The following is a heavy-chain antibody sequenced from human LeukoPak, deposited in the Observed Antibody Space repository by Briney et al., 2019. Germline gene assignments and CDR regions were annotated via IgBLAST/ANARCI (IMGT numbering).Heavy chain of an antibody. Sequence: GGSLRLSCAASGFTFSSYWMHWVRQARGKGLVWVSRINSDGSSTSYADSVKGRFTISRDNAKNTLYLQMNSLRAEDTAVYYCARTLYSSGWYFPFDYWGQGTLVTVSS. J-gene: IGHJ4*02. D-gene: IGHD6-19*01. CDR3: ARTLYSSGWYFPFDY. CDR2: INSDGSST. CDR1: GFTFSSYW. V-gene: IGHV3-74*01.